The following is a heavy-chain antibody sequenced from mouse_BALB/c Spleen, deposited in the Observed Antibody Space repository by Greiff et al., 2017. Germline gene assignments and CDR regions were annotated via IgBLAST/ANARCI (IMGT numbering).Heavy chain of an antibody. CDR1: GYTFTSYY. CDR3: ARSPYGNFYFDY. D-gene: IGHD2-1*01. CDR2: IYPGNVNT. J-gene: IGHJ2*01. V-gene: IGHV1S56*01. Sequence: QVQLQQSGPELVKPGASVRISCKASGYTFTSYYIHWVKQRPGQGLEWIGWIYPGNVNTKYNEKFKGKATLTADKSSSTAYMQLSSLTSEDSAVYFCARSPYGNFYFDYWGQGTTLTVSS.